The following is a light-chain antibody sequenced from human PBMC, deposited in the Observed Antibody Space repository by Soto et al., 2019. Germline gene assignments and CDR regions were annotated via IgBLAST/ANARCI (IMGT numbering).Light chain of an antibody. J-gene: IGKJ1*01. CDR3: QQSYSTPRT. Sequence: DIQMTQSPSSLSASVGDRVTITCRASQSISSYLNWYRQKPGKAPKLLIYAASSLQSGVPSRFRGSGSGTDFTLTISSLQPEDFAPYYCQQSYSTPRTFGQGTKVEIK. CDR1: QSISSY. CDR2: AAS. V-gene: IGKV1-39*01.